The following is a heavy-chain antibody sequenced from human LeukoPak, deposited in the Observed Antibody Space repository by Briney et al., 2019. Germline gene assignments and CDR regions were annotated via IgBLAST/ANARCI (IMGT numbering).Heavy chain of an antibody. CDR2: IYTSGST. CDR3: ARELGGSYTDWFDP. D-gene: IGHD1-26*01. V-gene: IGHV4-4*07. Sequence: SETLSLTCTVSGGSISSYYWSWIRQPAGKGLEWMGRIYTSGSTNYNPSLKSRVTMSIDRSKNQFSLKLSSVTAADTAVYYCARELGGSYTDWFDPWGQGTLVTVSS. CDR1: GGSISSYY. J-gene: IGHJ5*02.